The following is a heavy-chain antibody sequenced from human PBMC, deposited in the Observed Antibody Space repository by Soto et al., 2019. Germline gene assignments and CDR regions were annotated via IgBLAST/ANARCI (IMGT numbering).Heavy chain of an antibody. D-gene: IGHD4-17*01. CDR3: ARAVARGVTTLTPYNYYGMDV. J-gene: IGHJ6*02. V-gene: IGHV4-4*07. CDR2: IYTSGST. CDR1: GGSISSYY. Sequence: SETLSLTCTVSGGSISSYYWSWIRQPAGKGLEWIGRIYTSGSTNYNPSIKSRVTMSVDTSKNQSSLKLSSVTAADTAVYYCARAVARGVTTLTPYNYYGMDVWGQGTTVTVSS.